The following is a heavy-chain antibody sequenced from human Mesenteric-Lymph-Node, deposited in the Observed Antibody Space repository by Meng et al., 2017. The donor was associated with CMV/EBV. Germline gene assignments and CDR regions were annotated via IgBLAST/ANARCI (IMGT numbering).Heavy chain of an antibody. Sequence: QGQQQQWGAGLLKPPQTLSPPVDVYGGSFSGYYWSWIRQPPGKGLEWIGEINHSGSTNYNPSLKSRVTISVDTSKNQFSLKLSSVTAADTAVYYCARHQRWLKSEGGFNYWGQGTLVTVSS. D-gene: IGHD4-23*01. V-gene: IGHV4-34*01. J-gene: IGHJ4*02. CDR2: INHSGST. CDR3: ARHQRWLKSEGGFNY. CDR1: GGSFSGYY.